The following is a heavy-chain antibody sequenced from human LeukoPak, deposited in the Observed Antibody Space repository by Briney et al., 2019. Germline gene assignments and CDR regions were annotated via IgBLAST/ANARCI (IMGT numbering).Heavy chain of an antibody. Sequence: SETLSLTCAVYGGSFSGYYWNWIRQSPGKGLEWIGEINHSGGTNYNPSLKSRVTISVDTSKNQFSLKLSSVTAADTAVYYCARANWNYVQSDYWGQGTLVTVSS. J-gene: IGHJ4*02. D-gene: IGHD1-7*01. CDR1: GGSFSGYY. V-gene: IGHV4-34*01. CDR3: ARANWNYVQSDY. CDR2: INHSGGT.